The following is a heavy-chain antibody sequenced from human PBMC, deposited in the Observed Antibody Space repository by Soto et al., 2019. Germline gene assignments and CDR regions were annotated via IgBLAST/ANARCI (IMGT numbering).Heavy chain of an antibody. CDR1: GGSVSSGSYY. V-gene: IGHV4-61*01. CDR2: IYYSGST. CDR3: ARSLQWEPLIFDY. D-gene: IGHD1-26*01. Sequence: SETLSLTCTVSGGSVSSGSYYWSWIRQPPGKGLEWIGYIYYSGSTNYNPSLKSRVTISVDTSKNQFSLKLSSVTAADTAVYYCARSLQWEPLIFDYWGQGTLVTVSS. J-gene: IGHJ4*02.